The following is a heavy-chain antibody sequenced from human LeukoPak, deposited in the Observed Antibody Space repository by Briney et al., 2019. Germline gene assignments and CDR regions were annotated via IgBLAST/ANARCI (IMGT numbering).Heavy chain of an antibody. CDR1: GGSISTHY. CDR3: AREVEMATQFDY. CDR2: ISTTGST. Sequence: SETLSLTCTVSGGSISTHYWSWIRQPAGKGLEWIGRISTTGSTNYNPSLKSRVTMSIDTSKNQFSLKLSSVTAADTAVYYCAREVEMATQFDYWGEGTPVTVSS. J-gene: IGHJ4*02. D-gene: IGHD5-24*01. V-gene: IGHV4-4*07.